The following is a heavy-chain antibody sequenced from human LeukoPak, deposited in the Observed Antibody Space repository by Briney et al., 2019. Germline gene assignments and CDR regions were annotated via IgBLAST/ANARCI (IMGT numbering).Heavy chain of an antibody. CDR3: ARGRFSGSYYVYFQH. Sequence: SETLSLTCAAYGGSFSGYYWSWIRQPPGKGLEWIWEINHSGSTNYNPSLKSRVTISVDMSKNQFSLKLSSETAADTAVYYCARGRFSGSYYVYFQHWGQGTLVTVSS. J-gene: IGHJ1*01. CDR1: GGSFSGYY. D-gene: IGHD1-26*01. CDR2: INHSGST. V-gene: IGHV4-34*01.